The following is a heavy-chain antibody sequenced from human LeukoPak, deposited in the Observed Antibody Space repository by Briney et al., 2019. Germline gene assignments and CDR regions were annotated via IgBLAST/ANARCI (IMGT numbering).Heavy chain of an antibody. CDR3: ARTKGNYGVPYYFDY. Sequence: GGSLRLSCAASGFTVSSNYMSWVRQAPGKGLEWVSVIYSGGSTYYADSVKGRFTISRDNSKNTLYLQMNSLRAEDRAVYYCARTKGNYGVPYYFDYWGQGTLVTVSS. J-gene: IGHJ4*02. CDR2: IYSGGST. D-gene: IGHD4-17*01. CDR1: GFTVSSNY. V-gene: IGHV3-66*01.